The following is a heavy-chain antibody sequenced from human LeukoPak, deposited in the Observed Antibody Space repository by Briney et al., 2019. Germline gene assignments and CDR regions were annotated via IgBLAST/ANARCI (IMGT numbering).Heavy chain of an antibody. D-gene: IGHD3-10*01. V-gene: IGHV3-53*01. J-gene: IGHJ3*02. Sequence: GGSLRLSCAASGFTVSSNYMSWVRQAPGRGLEWVSVIYSGGSTYYADSVKGRFTISRDNSKNTLYLQMNSLRAEDTAVYYCARDRMVRYAFDIWGQGTMVTVSS. CDR2: IYSGGST. CDR3: ARDRMVRYAFDI. CDR1: GFTVSSNY.